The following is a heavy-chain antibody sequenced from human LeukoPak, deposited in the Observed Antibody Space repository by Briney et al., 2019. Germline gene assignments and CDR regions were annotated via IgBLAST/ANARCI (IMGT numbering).Heavy chain of an antibody. V-gene: IGHV4-34*01. CDR2: INHSVST. Sequence: SETLSLTCPVYGGSFSGYYCSWVRQPPGNGLEWIGEINHSVSTNYNPSLKSRVTISVDTSKNQFSLKLSSVTAADTAVYYCARPGSSSWYFDYWGQATLVTVSS. CDR3: ARPGSSSWYFDY. CDR1: GGSFSGYY. J-gene: IGHJ4*02. D-gene: IGHD6-13*01.